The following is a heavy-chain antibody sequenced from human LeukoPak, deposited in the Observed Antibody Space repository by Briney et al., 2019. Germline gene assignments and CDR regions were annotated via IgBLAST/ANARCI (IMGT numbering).Heavy chain of an antibody. CDR3: ARLGLPGIAVAGTDYYGMDV. Sequence: KPSETLSLTCTVSGGSISSYYWNWIRQPPGKGLEWIGYIYYSGSTNYNPSLKSRVTISVDTSKNQFSLKLSSVTAADTAVYYCARLGLPGIAVAGTDYYGMDVWGQGTTVTVSS. D-gene: IGHD6-19*01. V-gene: IGHV4-59*08. CDR1: GGSISSYY. J-gene: IGHJ6*02. CDR2: IYYSGST.